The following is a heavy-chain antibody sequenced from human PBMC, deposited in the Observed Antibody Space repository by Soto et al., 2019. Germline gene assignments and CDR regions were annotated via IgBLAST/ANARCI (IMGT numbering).Heavy chain of an antibody. CDR3: AKDRYGDTGLFDY. CDR2: ISGSGGST. J-gene: IGHJ4*02. Sequence: EVQLLESGGGLVQPGGSLRLSCAASGFTFSSYAMSWVRQAPGKGLEWVSAISGSGGSTYYADSVKGRLTISRDNSKNTLYLQMNSLRAEDTAVYYCAKDRYGDTGLFDYWGQGTLVTDSS. V-gene: IGHV3-23*01. CDR1: GFTFSSYA. D-gene: IGHD4-17*01.